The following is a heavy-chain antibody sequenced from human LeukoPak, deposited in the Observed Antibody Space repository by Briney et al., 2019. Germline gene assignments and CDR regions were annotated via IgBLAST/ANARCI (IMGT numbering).Heavy chain of an antibody. CDR1: GGSFSGYY. J-gene: IGHJ6*03. D-gene: IGHD5-12*01. Sequence: SETLSLTCAVYGGSFSGYYWSWIRQPPGKGLEWIGEINHSGSTNYNPSLKSRVTISVDTSKNQLSLKLSSVTAADTAVYCCARAVATITSYYNYYMDVWGKGTTVTVSS. CDR3: ARAVATITSYYNYYMDV. V-gene: IGHV4-34*01. CDR2: INHSGST.